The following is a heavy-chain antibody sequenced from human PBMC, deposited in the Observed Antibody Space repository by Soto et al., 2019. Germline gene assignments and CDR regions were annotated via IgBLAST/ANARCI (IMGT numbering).Heavy chain of an antibody. D-gene: IGHD5-12*01. CDR2: ITGSGGKT. J-gene: IGHJ4*02. CDR3: AKRAIEWLITSFDH. CDR1: GFTFSNYA. Sequence: EVQLLESGGGLVQPGGSLRLSCAASGFTFSNYAMTWVRQAPGRGLEWVAAITGSGGKTYSANSVKGRFTVSRDNSKNTLYLQMNNLRAEDTAVYYCAKRAIEWLITSFDHWGQGSLVAVSS. V-gene: IGHV3-23*01.